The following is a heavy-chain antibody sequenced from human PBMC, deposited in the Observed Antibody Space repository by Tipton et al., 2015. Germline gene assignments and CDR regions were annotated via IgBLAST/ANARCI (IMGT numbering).Heavy chain of an antibody. J-gene: IGHJ4*02. Sequence: GLVKPSETLSLTCTVSGGSVSSSSYYWGWIRQSPGKGLEWIGSIYYSGSTYHNPSLKSRVSIFVDTSKNQFSLKLSSVTAADTAVYHCVRSSGHSGHGAFDYWGQGVLVIVSS. V-gene: IGHV4-39*01. CDR2: IYYSGST. D-gene: IGHD5-12*01. CDR3: VRSSGHSGHGAFDY. CDR1: GGSVSSSSYY.